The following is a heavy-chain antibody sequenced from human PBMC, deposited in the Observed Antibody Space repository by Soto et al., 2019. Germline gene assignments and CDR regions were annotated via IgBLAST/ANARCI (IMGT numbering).Heavy chain of an antibody. V-gene: IGHV3-23*01. CDR2: ITSSGGST. J-gene: IGHJ3*02. Sequence: EVQLLESGGGLVQPGGSLRLSCAASGFTFSSYAMSWVRQAPGKGLEWVSAITSSGGSTYYADSVKGRFTISRDNSKNTLYLKMTSLMAEDTTLYYCAKSHSVFYVSGSYYSPRGGDFDIWGEGTMVTVSS. CDR1: GFTFSSYA. CDR3: AKSHSVFYVSGSYYSPRGGDFDI. D-gene: IGHD3-10*01.